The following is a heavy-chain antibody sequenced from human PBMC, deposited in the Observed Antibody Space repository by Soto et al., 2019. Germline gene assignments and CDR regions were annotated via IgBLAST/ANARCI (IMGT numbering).Heavy chain of an antibody. CDR1: GGSISNTSYY. Sequence: SETLSLTCTVSGGSISNTSYYWGWVRQPPGKGLEWIGHIYYGGTSYSNPSLKGRVSLSVDTSKNQFFLKLNSVTAADTAVYYCARGHGPTTSEIWGQGTLVTVSS. CDR2: IYYGGTS. CDR3: ARGHGPTTSEI. D-gene: IGHD4-17*01. V-gene: IGHV4-39*01. J-gene: IGHJ4*02.